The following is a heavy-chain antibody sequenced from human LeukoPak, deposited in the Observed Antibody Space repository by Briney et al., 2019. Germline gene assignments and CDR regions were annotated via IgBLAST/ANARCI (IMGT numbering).Heavy chain of an antibody. D-gene: IGHD4-17*01. Sequence: SETLSLTCAVYGGSFSGYYWSWIRQPPGKGLEWIGEINHGGSTNYNPSLKSRVTISVDTSKNQFSLKLSSVTAADTAVYYCARGGPDYGDGYYGMDVWGQGTTVTVSS. V-gene: IGHV4-34*01. J-gene: IGHJ6*02. CDR2: INHGGST. CDR1: GGSFSGYY. CDR3: ARGGPDYGDGYYGMDV.